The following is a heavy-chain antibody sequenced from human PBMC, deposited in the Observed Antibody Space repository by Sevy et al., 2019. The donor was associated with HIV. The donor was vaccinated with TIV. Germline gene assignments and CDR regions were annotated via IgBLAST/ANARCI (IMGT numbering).Heavy chain of an antibody. V-gene: IGHV3-23*01. CDR3: AKDRGKYYGSDFDY. CDR1: GFTFSSYA. D-gene: IGHD3-10*01. CDR2: ISGSGGST. J-gene: IGHJ4*02. Sequence: GGSLRLSCAASGFTFSSYAMSWVRQAPGKGLEWVSAISGSGGSTYYADSVKGRFTISRDNSKNTRYLQMNSLRAEDTAVYYCAKDRGKYYGSDFDYWGQGTLVTVSS.